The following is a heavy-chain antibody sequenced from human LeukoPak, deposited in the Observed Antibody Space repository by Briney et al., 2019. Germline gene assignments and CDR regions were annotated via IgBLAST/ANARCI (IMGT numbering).Heavy chain of an antibody. CDR1: GFTFNSYA. V-gene: IGHV3-30-3*01. J-gene: IGHJ4*02. CDR2: ISYDGSNK. Sequence: PGRSLRLSCAASGFTFNSYALHWVRQAPGEGLEWVAVISYDGSNKYYADSVKGRFTISRDNSKNTLYLQMNSLRAEDTAVYYCARDTLWSGYYRFDYWGQGTLVTVSS. D-gene: IGHD3-3*01. CDR3: ARDTLWSGYYRFDY.